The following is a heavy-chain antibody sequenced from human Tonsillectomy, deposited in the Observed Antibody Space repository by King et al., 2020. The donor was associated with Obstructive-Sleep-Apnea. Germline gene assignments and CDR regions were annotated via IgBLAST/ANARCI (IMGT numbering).Heavy chain of an antibody. V-gene: IGHV3-23*04. CDR3: AKRPFDFWSGYYLYYYYYGMDV. D-gene: IGHD3-3*01. CDR2: ISGSGGST. Sequence: VQLVESGGGLVQPGGSLRLSCAASGFTFSSYAMSWVRQAPGKGLELVSAISGSGGSTYYSDSVKCRFTISRDNSKNTLYLQMNSLRAEDTAVYYCAKRPFDFWSGYYLYYYYYGMDVWGQGTTVTVSS. CDR1: GFTFSSYA. J-gene: IGHJ6*02.